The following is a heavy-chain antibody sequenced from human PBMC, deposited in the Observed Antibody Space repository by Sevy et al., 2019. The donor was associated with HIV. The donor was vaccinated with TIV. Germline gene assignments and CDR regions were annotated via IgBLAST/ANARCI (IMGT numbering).Heavy chain of an antibody. V-gene: IGHV3-11*01. J-gene: IGHJ5*02. Sequence: GGSLRLSCAASGFTFSDYYMSWIRQAPGKGLEWVSYISSSGSTIYYADSVKGRFTISRDNAKNSLYLQMNSLGAEDTAVYYCARDRGYCSSTSCFIWFDPWGQGTLVTVSS. D-gene: IGHD2-2*01. CDR3: ARDRGYCSSTSCFIWFDP. CDR1: GFTFSDYY. CDR2: ISSSGSTI.